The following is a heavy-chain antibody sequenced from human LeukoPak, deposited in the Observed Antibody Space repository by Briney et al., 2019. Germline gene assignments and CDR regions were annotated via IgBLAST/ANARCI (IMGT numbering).Heavy chain of an antibody. CDR2: IYYDGIT. V-gene: IGHV4-59*01. CDR3: ARYRGLWFGESNRYYYHYIDV. CDR1: GGSISTYY. Sequence: SETLSLTCTVSGGSISTYYWSWMRQPPGKRLEWIGHIYYDGITNYNPSLKSRVTISVDASKNQFSLKLSCVTAADTAVYYCARYRGLWFGESNRYYYHYIDVWGKGTTVTVSS. J-gene: IGHJ6*03. D-gene: IGHD3-10*01.